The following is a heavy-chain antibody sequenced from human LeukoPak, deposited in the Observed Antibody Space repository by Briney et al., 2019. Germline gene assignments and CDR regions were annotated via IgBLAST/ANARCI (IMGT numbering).Heavy chain of an antibody. Sequence: GRSLRLSCAASGFTFSSYGMHWVRQAPGKGLGWVSSISSSSSYIYYADSVKGRFTISRDNAKNSLYLQMNSLRAEDTAVYYCARVPNRYYYDSSGSVWGQGTLVTVSS. CDR1: GFTFSSYG. CDR2: ISSSSSYI. CDR3: ARVPNRYYYDSSGSV. D-gene: IGHD3-22*01. J-gene: IGHJ4*02. V-gene: IGHV3-21*01.